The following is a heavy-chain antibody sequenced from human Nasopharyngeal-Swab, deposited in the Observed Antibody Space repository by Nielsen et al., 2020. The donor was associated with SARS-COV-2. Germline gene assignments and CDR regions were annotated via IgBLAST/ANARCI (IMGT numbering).Heavy chain of an antibody. CDR2: IYTSGST. D-gene: IGHD1-26*01. CDR1: GGSISSSSYY. V-gene: IGHV4-61*02. CDR3: ARGGSYFTSGMDV. Sequence: SETLSLTCTVSGGSISSSSYYWGWIRQPAGKGLEWIGRIYTSGSTNYNPSLKSRVTMSVDTSKNQFSLKLSSVTAADTAVYYCARGGSYFTSGMDVWGQGTTVTVSS. J-gene: IGHJ6*02.